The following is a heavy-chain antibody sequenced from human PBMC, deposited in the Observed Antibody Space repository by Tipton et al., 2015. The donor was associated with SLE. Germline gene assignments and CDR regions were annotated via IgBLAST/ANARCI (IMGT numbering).Heavy chain of an antibody. Sequence: TLSLTCTVSGGSISSSGYYWGWIRQPPGKGLEWIGSISYSGSTYYNPSLKSRVTISVDTSKNQFSLKLSSVTAADTAVYYCADQGGWFDAFDIWGQGTMVTVSS. CDR2: ISYSGST. CDR1: GGSISSSGYY. J-gene: IGHJ3*02. CDR3: ADQGGWFDAFDI. D-gene: IGHD2-15*01. V-gene: IGHV4-39*01.